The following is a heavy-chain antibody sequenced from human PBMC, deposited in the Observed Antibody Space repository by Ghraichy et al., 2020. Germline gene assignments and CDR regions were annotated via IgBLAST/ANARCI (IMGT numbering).Heavy chain of an antibody. J-gene: IGHJ4*02. D-gene: IGHD1-14*01. CDR1: GGSISSYY. V-gene: IGHV4-59*01. CDR2: IYYSGST. CDR3: ARGDPEPYYFDY. Sequence: SETLSLTCTVSGGSISSYYWNWIRQPPGKGLEWIGYIYYSGSTNYNPSLKSRVTISVDTSKNQFSLKLSSVTAADTAVYYCARGDPEPYYFDYWGQGTLVTVSS.